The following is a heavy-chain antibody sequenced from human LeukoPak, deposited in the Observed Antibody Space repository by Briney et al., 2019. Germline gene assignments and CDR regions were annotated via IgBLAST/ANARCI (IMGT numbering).Heavy chain of an antibody. J-gene: IGHJ4*02. CDR3: ARDRWRWGSIQYYFDY. V-gene: IGHV4-30-4*01. Sequence: PSETLSLTCTVSGGSISSGDYYWSWIRQPPGKGLEWIGYIYYSGSTYYNPSLKSRVTISVDTSKNQFSLKLSSVTAADTAVYYCARDRWRWGSIQYYFDYWGQGTLVTVSS. D-gene: IGHD5-24*01. CDR1: GGSISSGDYY. CDR2: IYYSGST.